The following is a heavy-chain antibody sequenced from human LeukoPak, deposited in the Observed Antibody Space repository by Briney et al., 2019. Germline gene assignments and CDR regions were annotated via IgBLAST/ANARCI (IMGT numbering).Heavy chain of an antibody. CDR3: PSSVDTAMALS. CDR2: IIPIFGTA. D-gene: IGHD5-18*01. Sequence: SVKVSCKASAGTYSSYAISWVRHAPGQGVECMGRIIPIFGTANYAQKVQGRVTNTADESTSTAYMELSSLRSEDTAVYYCPSSVDTAMALSWGQGTLVTVYS. J-gene: IGHJ5*02. V-gene: IGHV1-69*13. CDR1: AGTYSSYA.